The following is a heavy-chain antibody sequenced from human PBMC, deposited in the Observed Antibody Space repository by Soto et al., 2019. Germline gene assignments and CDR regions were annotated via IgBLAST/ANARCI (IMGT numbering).Heavy chain of an antibody. CDR2: IYYSGST. V-gene: IGHV4-59*01. D-gene: IGHD4-17*01. CDR1: GGSISSYY. CDR3: ARLMDYGDYFDY. J-gene: IGHJ4*02. Sequence: SETLSLTCTVSGGSISSYYWSWIRQPPGKGLEWIGYIYYSGSTNYNPSLKGRVTISVDTSKNQFSLKLSSVTAADTAVYYCARLMDYGDYFDYWAQGTLVTVSS.